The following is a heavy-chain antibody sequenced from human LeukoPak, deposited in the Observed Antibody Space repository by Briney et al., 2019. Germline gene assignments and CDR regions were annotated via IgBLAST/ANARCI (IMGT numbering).Heavy chain of an antibody. CDR2: IYYSGNT. CDR1: SGSISNYY. CDR3: ARAIATAGTGWFDP. D-gene: IGHD6-13*01. Sequence: SETLSLTCTVSSGSISNYYWNWIRQPPGKGLEWIGSIYYSGNTNYNPSLRSRVTISVDASKNQFSLKLNSVTTADSAVYYCARAIATAGTGWFDPWGQGTLVTVSS. J-gene: IGHJ5*02. V-gene: IGHV4-59*01.